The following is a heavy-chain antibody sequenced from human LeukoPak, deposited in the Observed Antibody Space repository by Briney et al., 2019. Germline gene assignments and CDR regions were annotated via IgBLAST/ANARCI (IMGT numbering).Heavy chain of an antibody. Sequence: GGSLRLSCAASGFTFSSYSMNWVRQAPGKGLEWVSSISSSSSYIYYADSVKGRFTISRDNAKNSLYLRMNSLRAEDTAVYYCARGYSSGTFDYWGQGTLVTVSS. D-gene: IGHD6-19*01. V-gene: IGHV3-21*01. CDR1: GFTFSSYS. J-gene: IGHJ4*02. CDR3: ARGYSSGTFDY. CDR2: ISSSSSYI.